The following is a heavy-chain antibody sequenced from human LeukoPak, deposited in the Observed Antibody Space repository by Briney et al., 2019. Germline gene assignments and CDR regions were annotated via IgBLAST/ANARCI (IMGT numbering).Heavy chain of an antibody. D-gene: IGHD2-21*02. J-gene: IGHJ4*02. CDR3: ARDFRHCGGDCYSERHYYFDF. V-gene: IGHV1-18*01. Sequence: GASVKVSCKASGYTFTNYGISWVRQAPGQGLEWMGWISAYNGNTNYAQKLQGRVTMTTDTSTSTAYMELRSLRSDDTAVYYCARDFRHCGGDCYSERHYYFDFWGQGTLVTVSS. CDR1: GYTFTNYG. CDR2: ISAYNGNT.